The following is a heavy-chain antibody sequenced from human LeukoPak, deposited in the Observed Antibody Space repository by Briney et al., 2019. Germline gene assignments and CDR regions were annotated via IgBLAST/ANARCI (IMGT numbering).Heavy chain of an antibody. J-gene: IGHJ4*02. Sequence: PSETLSLTCTVSGGSISSSSYYWGWIRQPPGKGLEWIGSIYYSGSTNYNPSLKSRVTISVDTSKNQFSLKLSSVTAADTAVYYCARGRAEGSGSYYKATTTLNYWGQGTLVTVSS. CDR1: GGSISSSSYY. D-gene: IGHD3-10*01. V-gene: IGHV4-39*07. CDR3: ARGRAEGSGSYYKATTTLNY. CDR2: IYYSGST.